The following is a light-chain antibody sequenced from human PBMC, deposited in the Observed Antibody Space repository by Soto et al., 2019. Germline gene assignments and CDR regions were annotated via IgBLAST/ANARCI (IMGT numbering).Light chain of an antibody. J-gene: IGKJ2*01. CDR3: QQYGNSPYT. CDR2: GAS. V-gene: IGKV3-20*01. CDR1: QSVTSSY. Sequence: EIVLTQSPGTLSLSPGERATLSCRASQSVTSSYLAWYQQKPGQAPRLLIYGASTRATGLPDRFSGSGSGTDCTLTISRLEREDFAVYYCQQYGNSPYTCGQGTKLEIK.